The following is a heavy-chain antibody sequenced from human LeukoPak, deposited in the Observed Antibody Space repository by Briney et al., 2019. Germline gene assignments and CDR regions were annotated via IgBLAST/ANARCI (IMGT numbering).Heavy chain of an antibody. Sequence: GGSLRFSCTASGFTFGDYAMSWVRQAPGKGLEWVGFIRSKAYGGTTEYAASVKGRFTISRDDSKSIAYLQMNSLKTEDTAVYYCIRSDYFDYWGQGTLVTVSS. V-gene: IGHV3-49*04. J-gene: IGHJ4*02. D-gene: IGHD3-16*02. CDR1: GFTFGDYA. CDR3: IRSDYFDY. CDR2: IRSKAYGGTT.